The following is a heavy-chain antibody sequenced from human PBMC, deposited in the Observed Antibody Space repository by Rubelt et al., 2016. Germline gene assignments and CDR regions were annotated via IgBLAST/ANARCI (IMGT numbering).Heavy chain of an antibody. Sequence: QITLKESGPTLVKPTETLTLTCTFSGFSLNTGEVNVGWVRQPPGKALEWLSLIYWDGDERSSASLKSRLTITKDTFKNQVVLTMTNMNPVDTAVYYGTYGKGGYVESWGQGAPVTVSS. J-gene: IGHJ4*02. CDR3: TYGKGGYVES. V-gene: IGHV2-5*02. CDR1: GFSLNTGEVN. D-gene: IGHD3-10*02. CDR2: IYWDGDE.